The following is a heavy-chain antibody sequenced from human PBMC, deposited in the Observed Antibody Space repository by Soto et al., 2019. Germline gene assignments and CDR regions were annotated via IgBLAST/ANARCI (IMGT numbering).Heavy chain of an antibody. D-gene: IGHD3-10*01. J-gene: IGHJ4*02. CDR2: IYYSGST. V-gene: IGHV4-59*08. CDR3: ARHSRSSIGVTAPYFDY. Sequence: SETLSLTCTVSGGSISSYYWSWIRQPPGKGLEWIGYIYYSGSTNYNPSLKSRVTISVDTSKNQFSLELSSVTAADTAVYYCARHSRSSIGVTAPYFDYWGQGTLVTVSS. CDR1: GGSISSYY.